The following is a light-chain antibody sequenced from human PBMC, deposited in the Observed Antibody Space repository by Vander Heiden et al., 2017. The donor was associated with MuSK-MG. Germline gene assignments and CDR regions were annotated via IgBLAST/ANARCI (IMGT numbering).Light chain of an antibody. CDR2: FHP. Sequence: SSVLAPPPPVSLAPGQTARLSFAGVTIRAISVHSCTQKPGQAPLLAIYFHPPRPAGSPERFSGSNSGNTATLTVSRVEAGDEADYYCQGWDRSSEHLVFGGGTKLTVL. CDR3: QGWDRSSEHLV. V-gene: IGLV3-21*04. J-gene: IGLJ2*01. CDR1: TIRAIS.